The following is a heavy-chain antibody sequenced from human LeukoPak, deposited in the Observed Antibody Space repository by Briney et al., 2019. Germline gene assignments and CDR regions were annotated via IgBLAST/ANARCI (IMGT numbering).Heavy chain of an antibody. CDR3: AKPQAVAGTSYFDY. D-gene: IGHD6-19*01. V-gene: IGHV3-30*18. Sequence: GGSLRLSCAASGFTFSSYGMHWVRQAPGKGLEWVAVISYDGSNKYYADSVKGRFTISRDNSKNTLYLQMNSLRAEDTAVYYCAKPQAVAGTSYFDYWGQGTLVTVSS. CDR2: ISYDGSNK. J-gene: IGHJ4*02. CDR1: GFTFSSYG.